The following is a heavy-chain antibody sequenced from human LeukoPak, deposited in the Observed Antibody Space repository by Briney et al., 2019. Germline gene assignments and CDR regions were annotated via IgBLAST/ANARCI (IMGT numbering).Heavy chain of an antibody. Sequence: SETLSLTCTVSGGSLSNYYWSWIRQPPGKGLQWIGYISNSGSTNYDPSLKSRVTISIDTSKIRFSLRLSSVTAADTAVYYCARDLGYNYGIDYWGQGTLVTVSS. D-gene: IGHD5-18*01. V-gene: IGHV4-59*01. CDR1: GGSLSNYY. CDR2: ISNSGST. CDR3: ARDLGYNYGIDY. J-gene: IGHJ4*02.